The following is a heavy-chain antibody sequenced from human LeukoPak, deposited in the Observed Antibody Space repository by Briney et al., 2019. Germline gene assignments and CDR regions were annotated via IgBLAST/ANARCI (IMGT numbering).Heavy chain of an antibody. CDR1: GVSFSASY. CDR2: INHSGGT. Sequence: PSETLSLTCAVYGVSFSASYWSWIRQPPNKGLEWIGEINHSGGTNYNPSLKSRVTISIDTSKNQFSLKLRSVTAADTALYYCTRSPPPGATAYGVVDLWGQGTLVTVSS. D-gene: IGHD2-2*01. J-gene: IGHJ4*02. V-gene: IGHV4-34*01. CDR3: TRSPPPGATAYGVVDL.